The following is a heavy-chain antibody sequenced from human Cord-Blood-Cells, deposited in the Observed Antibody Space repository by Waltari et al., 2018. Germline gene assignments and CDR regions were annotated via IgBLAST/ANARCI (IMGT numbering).Heavy chain of an antibody. D-gene: IGHD5-18*01. CDR1: GGFFSGYD. Sequence: VQLQWWGAGLLTPSETLSLTCAVPGGFFSGYDWRGLGQPPAEGLEWIGEINHSGSTNYNPSLKSRVTISVDTSKNQFSLKLSSVTAADTAVYYCARAPLRRYSYGHDAFDIWGQGTMVTVSS. CDR2: INHSGST. V-gene: IGHV4-34*01. J-gene: IGHJ3*02. CDR3: ARAPLRRYSYGHDAFDI.